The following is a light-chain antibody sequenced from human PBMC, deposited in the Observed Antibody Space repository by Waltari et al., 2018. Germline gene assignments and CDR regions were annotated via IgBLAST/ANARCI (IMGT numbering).Light chain of an antibody. CDR3: MQGLQTPAYT. Sequence: DIVMTQSPLSLPVSPGEPASISCRSSQSLLHRNGYNYLDWYLQKPGQSPQLLIYLGSNRASGVPDRFSGSGSGTDFTLNISRVEAEDVGVYYGMQGLQTPAYTFGQGTRLEI. J-gene: IGKJ2*01. CDR1: QSLLHRNGYNY. V-gene: IGKV2-28*01. CDR2: LGS.